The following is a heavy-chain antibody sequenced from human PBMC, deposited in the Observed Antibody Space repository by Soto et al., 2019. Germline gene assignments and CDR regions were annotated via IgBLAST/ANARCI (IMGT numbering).Heavy chain of an antibody. CDR1: GGTFSSYA. D-gene: IGHD3-3*01. CDR2: IIPIFGTA. V-gene: IGHV1-69*12. J-gene: IGHJ3*02. CDR3: ARDSPITAHKGRSGFDAFDI. Sequence: QVQLVQSGAEVKKPGSSVKVSCKASGGTFSSYAISWVRQAPGQGLEWMGGIIPIFGTANYAQKFQGRVTITADESTTTAYMELSSLRSEDTAVYYCARDSPITAHKGRSGFDAFDIWGQGTMVTVSS.